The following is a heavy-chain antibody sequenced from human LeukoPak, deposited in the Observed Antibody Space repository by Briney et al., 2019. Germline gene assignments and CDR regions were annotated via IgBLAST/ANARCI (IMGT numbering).Heavy chain of an antibody. Sequence: SETLSLTCTVSGGSISSSSSYWGWIRQPPGKGLEWIGSIYYSGSTYYNPSLKSRVTISVDTSKNQFSLKLSSVTAADTAVYYCARLILGYSYGIDYYYYYMDVWGKGTTVTVSS. D-gene: IGHD5-18*01. CDR2: IYYSGST. V-gene: IGHV4-39*01. CDR1: GGSISSSSSY. J-gene: IGHJ6*03. CDR3: ARLILGYSYGIDYYYYYMDV.